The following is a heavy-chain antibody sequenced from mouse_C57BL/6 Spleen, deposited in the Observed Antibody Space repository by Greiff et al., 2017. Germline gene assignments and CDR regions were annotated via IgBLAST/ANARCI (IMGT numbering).Heavy chain of an antibody. Sequence: QVQLQQPGAELVKPGASVKLSCKASGYTFTSYWMQWVKQRPGQGLEWIGEIDPSDSYTNYNQKFKGKATLTVDTSSSTAYMQLSSLTSEDSAVYYCARDGNYVDDYWGQGTTLTVSS. CDR2: IDPSDSYT. D-gene: IGHD2-1*01. V-gene: IGHV1-50*01. J-gene: IGHJ2*01. CDR1: GYTFTSYW. CDR3: ARDGNYVDDY.